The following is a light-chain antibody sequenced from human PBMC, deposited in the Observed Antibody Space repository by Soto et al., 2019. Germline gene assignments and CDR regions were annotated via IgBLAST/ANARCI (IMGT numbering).Light chain of an antibody. CDR1: SSDVGDSGY. V-gene: IGLV2-14*03. CDR3: SSCAITTTVVK. CDR2: EVT. J-gene: IGLJ2*01. Sequence: QSVLTQPASVSGSPGQSITISCTGSSSDVGDSGYVSWYQQHPGKAPKLIIYEVTDRPSGVSNRFSGSKSGNTASLTISGLQAEDEATYFCSSCAITTTVVKFGGGTKLTVL.